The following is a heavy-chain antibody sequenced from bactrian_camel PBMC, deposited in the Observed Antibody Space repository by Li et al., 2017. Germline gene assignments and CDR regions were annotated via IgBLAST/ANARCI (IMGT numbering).Heavy chain of an antibody. CDR1: GTDFYDNIAAAC. CDR2: IYGGDGST. Sequence: HVQLVESGGGSVQAGGALKLSCVASGTDFYDNIAAACTGWFRQTSGWEREKVAAIYGGDGSTDYSESVKGRFTISSNSAKNILYLQLNSLKPEDTATYYCARSRYVRCRIFDPFWQYNDWGQGTQVTVS. J-gene: IGHJ4*01. CDR3: ARSRYVRCRIFDPFWQYND. V-gene: IGHV3S45*01.